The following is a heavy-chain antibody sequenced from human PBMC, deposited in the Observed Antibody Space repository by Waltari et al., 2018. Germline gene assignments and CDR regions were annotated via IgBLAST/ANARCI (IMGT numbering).Heavy chain of an antibody. D-gene: IGHD1-26*01. V-gene: IGHV1-2*02. CDR3: ARAIGWEQIDY. Sequence: QVQLVQSGAEVKKPGDAVTVSCKASEDTLYGYYIQWVRQAPGQGLEWMGWINPNSGDKNYGAKFRGRVTMTRDTSIHTAYMELSRLRSDDTAIYFCARAIGWEQIDYWGQGTLVTVSS. CDR2: INPNSGDK. J-gene: IGHJ4*02. CDR1: EDTLYGYY.